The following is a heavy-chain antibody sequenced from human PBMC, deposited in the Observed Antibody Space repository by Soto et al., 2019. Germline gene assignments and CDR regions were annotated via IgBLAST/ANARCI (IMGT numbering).Heavy chain of an antibody. CDR3: ARFYYYYYGMDG. CDR1: GGSISSSNW. V-gene: IGHV4-4*02. CDR2: IYHSGST. J-gene: IGHJ6*02. Sequence: PSETLSLTCAVSGGSISSSNWWSWVRQPPGKGLEWIGEIYHSGSTNYNPSLKSRVTISVDKSKNQFSLKLSSVTAADTAVYYCARFYYYYYGMDGWGQGTTVTVAS.